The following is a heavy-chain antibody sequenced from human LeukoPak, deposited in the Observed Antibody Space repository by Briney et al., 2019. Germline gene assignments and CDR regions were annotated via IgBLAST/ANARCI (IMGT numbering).Heavy chain of an antibody. D-gene: IGHD6-19*01. CDR3: ARRTYSSGWYYFDY. CDR2: ISYDGSNK. V-gene: IGHV3-30-3*01. Sequence: GGSLRLSCAASGFTFSSYAMHWVRQAPGKGLEWVAVISYDGSNKYYADSVKGRFTISRHNSKNTLYLQMNSLRAEDTAVYYCARRTYSSGWYYFDYWGQGTLVTVSS. CDR1: GFTFSSYA. J-gene: IGHJ4*02.